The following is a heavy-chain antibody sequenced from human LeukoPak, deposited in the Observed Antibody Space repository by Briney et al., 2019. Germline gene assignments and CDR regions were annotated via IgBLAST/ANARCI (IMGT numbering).Heavy chain of an antibody. Sequence: SETLSLTCTVSGASISHDYHFWRWIRQPPGKGLEWIGSIYYTGSTYDNPSLKSRVTISVDTSKNQFSLKLSSVTAADTAVYYCARRGGSGRAFDYWGQGTLVTVSS. V-gene: IGHV4-39*01. J-gene: IGHJ4*02. CDR1: GASISHDYHF. CDR2: IYYTGST. CDR3: ARRGGSGRAFDY. D-gene: IGHD1-26*01.